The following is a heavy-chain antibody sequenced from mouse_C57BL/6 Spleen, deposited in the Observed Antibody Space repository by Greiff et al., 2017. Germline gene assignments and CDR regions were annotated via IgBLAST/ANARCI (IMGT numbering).Heavy chain of an antibody. D-gene: IGHD3-2*02. CDR2: IYPGSGNT. J-gene: IGHJ3*01. CDR1: GYTFTDYF. Sequence: VQLQQSGAELVRPGASVKLSCKASGYTFTDYFINWVKQRPGQGLEWIARIYPGSGNTYYNEKFKGKATLTAEKSSSTAYMQLSSLTSEDSAVYFWARGSSGYFAYWGQGTLVTVSA. V-gene: IGHV1-76*01. CDR3: ARGSSGYFAY.